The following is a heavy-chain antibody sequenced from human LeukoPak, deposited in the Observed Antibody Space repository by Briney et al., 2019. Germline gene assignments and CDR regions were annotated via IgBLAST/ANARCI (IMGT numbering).Heavy chain of an antibody. Sequence: PSETLSLTCAVYGGSFSGYYWSWIRQPPGKGLEWIGEINHSGSTNYNPSLKSRVTISVDTSKNQFSLKLSSVTAADTAVYYCARGRSVLRFLEWNPTTYYFDYWGQGTLVTVSS. J-gene: IGHJ4*02. V-gene: IGHV4-34*01. CDR3: ARGRSVLRFLEWNPTTYYFDY. CDR2: INHSGST. D-gene: IGHD3-3*01. CDR1: GGSFSGYY.